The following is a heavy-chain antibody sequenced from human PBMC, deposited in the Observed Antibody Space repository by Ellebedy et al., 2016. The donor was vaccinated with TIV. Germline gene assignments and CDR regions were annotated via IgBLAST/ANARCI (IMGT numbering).Heavy chain of an antibody. Sequence: GGSLRLXCAASGFTFSSYAMSWVRRAPGKGLEWVSSISAGGGSTYYADSVKGRFTISRDNSKNTLYLQMNSLRAEDTAVYYCAKDLGTGYDRDYYGMDVWGQGTTVTVSS. CDR3: AKDLGTGYDRDYYGMDV. CDR2: ISAGGGST. CDR1: GFTFSSYA. V-gene: IGHV3-23*01. J-gene: IGHJ6*02. D-gene: IGHD5-12*01.